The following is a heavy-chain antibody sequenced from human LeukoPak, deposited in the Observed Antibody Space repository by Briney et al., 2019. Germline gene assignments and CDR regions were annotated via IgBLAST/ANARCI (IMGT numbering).Heavy chain of an antibody. CDR3: ARKSVAATPRDIVYQYYSMDV. J-gene: IGHJ6*03. D-gene: IGHD2-15*01. CDR2: INTNTGNP. Sequence: GASVKVSCKASGYTFTSYAMNWVRQAPGQGLEWMGWINTNTGNPTYAQGFTGRFVFSLDTSVSTAYLRISSLKAEDTAVYYCARKSVAATPRDIVYQYYSMDVWGKGTTVTVSS. V-gene: IGHV7-4-1*02. CDR1: GYTFTSYA.